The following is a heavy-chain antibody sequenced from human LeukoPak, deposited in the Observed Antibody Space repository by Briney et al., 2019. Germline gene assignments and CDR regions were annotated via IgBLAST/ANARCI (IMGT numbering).Heavy chain of an antibody. J-gene: IGHJ4*02. Sequence: ASVKVSCKASGYTFTSYGISWVRQAPGQGLEWMGWINPNSGGTNYAQKFQGRVTMTRDTSISTAYMELSRLRSDDTAVYYCARVVPLQWRFDYWGQGTLVTVSS. CDR2: INPNSGGT. D-gene: IGHD6-19*01. V-gene: IGHV1-2*02. CDR1: GYTFTSYG. CDR3: ARVVPLQWRFDY.